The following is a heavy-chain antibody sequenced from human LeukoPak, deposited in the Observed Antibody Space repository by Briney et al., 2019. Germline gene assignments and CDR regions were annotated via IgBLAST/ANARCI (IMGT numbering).Heavy chain of an antibody. D-gene: IGHD3-22*01. Sequence: SETLSLTCAVYGGSFSGCYWSWIRQPPGKGLEWIGEINHSGSTNYNPSLKSRVTISVDTSKNQFSLKLSSVTAADTAVYYCARGYYDSSGYYCGFDYWGQGTLVTVSS. CDR3: ARGYYDSSGYYCGFDY. CDR1: GGSFSGCY. CDR2: INHSGST. J-gene: IGHJ4*02. V-gene: IGHV4-34*01.